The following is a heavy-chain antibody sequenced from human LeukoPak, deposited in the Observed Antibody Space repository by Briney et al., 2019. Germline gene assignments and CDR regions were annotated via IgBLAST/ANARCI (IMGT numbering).Heavy chain of an antibody. J-gene: IGHJ4*02. CDR2: ISSGGNTI. CDR3: ARDRDYGAGSDY. Sequence: KAGGSLRLSCAASGFTFSTYYMNWIRQAPGKGLEWVSYISSGGNTIYYADSVKGRFTISRDNAKNSLYLQMNNLRAEDTAVYYCARDRDYGAGSDYWGQGTLVTVSS. CDR1: GFTFSTYY. V-gene: IGHV3-11*01. D-gene: IGHD4-17*01.